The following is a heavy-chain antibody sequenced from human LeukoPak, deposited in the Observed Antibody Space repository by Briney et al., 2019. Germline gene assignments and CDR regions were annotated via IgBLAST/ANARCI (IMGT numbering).Heavy chain of an antibody. CDR2: ISDGGGTT. CDR1: GFTFSSYA. Sequence: GGSLRLSCAASGFTFSSYAMSWVRQAPGKGLEWVSAISDGGGTTYYADSVQGRFTISRDYSKNSLYLQMNSLRAEDTAVYYCARERARAVAGEVDYWGQGTLVTVSS. D-gene: IGHD6-19*01. CDR3: ARERARAVAGEVDY. V-gene: IGHV3-23*01. J-gene: IGHJ4*02.